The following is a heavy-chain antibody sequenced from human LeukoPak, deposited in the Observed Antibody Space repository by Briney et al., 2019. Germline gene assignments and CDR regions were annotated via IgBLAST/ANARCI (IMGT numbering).Heavy chain of an antibody. J-gene: IGHJ6*03. Sequence: QPGGSLRLSCAASGFTFSSYWMHWVRQAPGKGLVWVSRINSDGSSTSYADSVKGRFTISRDNAKNTLNLQMNSLRAEDTAVYYCARTEYSSGWTGLYYYYMDVWGKGTTVTVSS. CDR1: GFTFSSYW. CDR2: INSDGSST. V-gene: IGHV3-74*01. CDR3: ARTEYSSGWTGLYYYYMDV. D-gene: IGHD6-19*01.